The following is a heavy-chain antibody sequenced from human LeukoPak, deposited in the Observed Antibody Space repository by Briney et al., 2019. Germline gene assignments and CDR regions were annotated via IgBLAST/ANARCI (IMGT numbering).Heavy chain of an antibody. CDR1: GGSFSGYY. CDR3: ARRGYYYGSGSFFLDV. D-gene: IGHD3-10*01. J-gene: IGHJ6*04. Sequence: SETLSLTCAVYGGSFSGYYWSWIRQPPGKGLEWIGEINHSGSTNYNPSLKSRVTISVDTSKNQFSLKLSSVTAADTAVYYCARRGYYYGSGSFFLDVWGKGTTVTVSS. V-gene: IGHV4-34*01. CDR2: INHSGST.